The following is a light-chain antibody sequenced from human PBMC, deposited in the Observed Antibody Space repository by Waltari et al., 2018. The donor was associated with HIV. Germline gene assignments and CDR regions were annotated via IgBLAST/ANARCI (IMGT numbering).Light chain of an antibody. CDR3: QQYYNTPWT. CDR1: QTVLSDSTHNSN. V-gene: IGKV4-1*01. Sequence: DIILTQSPDTLAVSLGDRATIHCRSSQTVLSDSTHNSNLSWDQQQQGQPPKLPLYWASARESGGPARFSGSGSATDFTLTITDFQAEDAAIYFCQQYYNTPWTFGQGTRADIK. CDR2: WAS. J-gene: IGKJ1*01.